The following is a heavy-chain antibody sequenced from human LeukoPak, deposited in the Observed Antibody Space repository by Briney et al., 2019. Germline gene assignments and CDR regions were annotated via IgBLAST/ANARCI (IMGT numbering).Heavy chain of an antibody. V-gene: IGHV4-39*01. CDR3: ARHSRSGYGGYENAFVL. CDR1: GDSVSGSTYY. D-gene: IGHD5-12*01. Sequence: SVTLSLTRTVSGDSVSGSTYYWGWIRQPPGKWLEWIGNICYSVSTYYNTSLRSRVTMSVDTSKNQFSLSVSSVPAAGTAIYYCARHSRSGYGGYENAFVLWGQGTMVCVSS. J-gene: IGHJ3*01. CDR2: ICYSVST.